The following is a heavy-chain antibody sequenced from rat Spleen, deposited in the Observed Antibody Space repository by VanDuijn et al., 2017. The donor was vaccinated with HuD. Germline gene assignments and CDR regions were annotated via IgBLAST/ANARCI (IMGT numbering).Heavy chain of an antibody. CDR2: ISSGGNT. Sequence: QVQLKESGPGLVQPSQTLSLTCTVSGFSLTSYHVSWVRQPPGRGLDWIAAISSGGNTYYNSTLKSRLTISRDTSKSQVFLKMNRLQAEDTAIYFCTRGPYYGGYFDYWGQGVMVTVSS. V-gene: IGHV2-6*01. D-gene: IGHD1-11*01. J-gene: IGHJ2*01. CDR1: GFSLTSYH. CDR3: TRGPYYGGYFDY.